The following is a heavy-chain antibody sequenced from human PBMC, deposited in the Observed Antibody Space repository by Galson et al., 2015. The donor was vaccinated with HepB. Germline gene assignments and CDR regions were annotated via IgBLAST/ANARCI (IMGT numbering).Heavy chain of an antibody. D-gene: IGHD4-17*01. Sequence: SLRLSCAASGFTFSSYGMHWVRQAPGEGLEWVAVIWYDGSNKYYADSVKGRFTISRDNSKNTLYLQMSSLRADETAVYYCARGVYGDYVEGGIDFDYGGQGTLVTVSS. CDR1: GFTFSSYG. V-gene: IGHV3-33*01. J-gene: IGHJ4*02. CDR3: ARGVYGDYVEGGIDFDY. CDR2: IWYDGSNK.